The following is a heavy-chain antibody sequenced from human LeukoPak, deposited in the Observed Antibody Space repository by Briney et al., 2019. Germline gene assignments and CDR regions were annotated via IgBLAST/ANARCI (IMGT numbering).Heavy chain of an antibody. V-gene: IGHV3-53*01. CDR3: ATSCGDFWSGYSHCMAC. J-gene: IGHJ4*02. D-gene: IGHD3-3*01. Sequence: GGYLRLSCAASGFTVSGNSMSWVRQAPGKGLEWVSIIYSDGRTYYADSVKGRFTISRDNSKNTLYLQINTLRAEDTAVYYCATSCGDFWSGYSHCMACWGQGTLVAISS. CDR2: IYSDGRT. CDR1: GFTVSGNS.